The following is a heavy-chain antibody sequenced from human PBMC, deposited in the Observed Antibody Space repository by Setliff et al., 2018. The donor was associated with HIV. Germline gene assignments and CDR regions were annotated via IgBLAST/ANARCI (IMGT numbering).Heavy chain of an antibody. CDR1: GDIFTDYY. D-gene: IGHD5-12*01. V-gene: IGHV1-2*02. CDR3: ARDDRAVATIL. J-gene: IGHJ4*02. Sequence: GASVKVSCKASGDIFTDYYIHWVRQAPGQGLEWMGWINPDSGGANYAQKFQGRVTMTRDTSISTAYMELSSLRSDDTAVYYCARDDRAVATILWGQGTLVTVSS. CDR2: INPDSGGA.